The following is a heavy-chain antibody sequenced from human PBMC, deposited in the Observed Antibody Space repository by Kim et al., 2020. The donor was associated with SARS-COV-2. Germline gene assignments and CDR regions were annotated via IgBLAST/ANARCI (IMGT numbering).Heavy chain of an antibody. V-gene: IGHV4-39*01. Sequence: SETLSLTCTVSGGSISSSSYYWGWIRQPPGKGLEWIGSIYYSGSTYYNPSLKSRVTISVDTSKNQFSLKLSSVTAADTAVYYCARGLLWFGELSSIWFDPWGQGTLVTVSS. CDR3: ARGLLWFGELSSIWFDP. D-gene: IGHD3-10*01. J-gene: IGHJ5*02. CDR1: GGSISSSSYY. CDR2: IYYSGST.